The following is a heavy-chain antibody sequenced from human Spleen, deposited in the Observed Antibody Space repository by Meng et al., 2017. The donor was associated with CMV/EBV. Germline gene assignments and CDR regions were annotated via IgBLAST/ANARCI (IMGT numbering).Heavy chain of an antibody. D-gene: IGHD3-10*01. CDR1: GYTFTSYD. V-gene: IGHV1-8*01. CDR2: MNPNSGNT. Sequence: ASVKVSCKASGYTFTSYDINWVRQATGQGLEWMGWMNPNSGNTGYAQKFQGRVTMTRNTPISTAYMELSSLRSEDTAVYYCARVNDYYGSGSVYYGMDVWGQGTTVTVSS. J-gene: IGHJ6*02. CDR3: ARVNDYYGSGSVYYGMDV.